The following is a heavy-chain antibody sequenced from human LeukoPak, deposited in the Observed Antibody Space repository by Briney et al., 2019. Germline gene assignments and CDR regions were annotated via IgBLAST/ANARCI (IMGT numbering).Heavy chain of an antibody. D-gene: IGHD5-18*01. CDR1: GYTFIDYN. Sequence: ASVKVSCKASGYTFIDYNMHWVRQAPGQGLEWMGWINPNSGGTNYAQKFQGRVTMTRDTSISTAYMELSRLRSDDTAVYYCARSPEGYSYNYRYFDYWGQGTLVTVSS. CDR3: ARSPEGYSYNYRYFDY. V-gene: IGHV1-2*02. J-gene: IGHJ4*02. CDR2: INPNSGGT.